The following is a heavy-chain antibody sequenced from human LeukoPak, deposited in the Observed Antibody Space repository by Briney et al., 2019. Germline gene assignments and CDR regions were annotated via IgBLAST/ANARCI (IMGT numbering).Heavy chain of an antibody. CDR2: IYYSGST. CDR1: GGSISSYY. V-gene: IGHV4-59*01. D-gene: IGHD3-3*01. Sequence: SETLSLTCTVSGGSISSYYWSWIRQPPGKGLEWIGYIYYSGSTNYNPSLKSRVTISVDTSKNQFSLKLSSVTAADTAVYYCARSGYYTYYFDYWGQGTLVTVSS. CDR3: ARSGYYTYYFDY. J-gene: IGHJ4*02.